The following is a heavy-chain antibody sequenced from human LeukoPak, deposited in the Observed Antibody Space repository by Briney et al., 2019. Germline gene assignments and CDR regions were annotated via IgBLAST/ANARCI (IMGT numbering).Heavy chain of an antibody. D-gene: IGHD2-2*01. CDR2: ISAYNGNT. Sequence: ASVKVSCKASGYTFTSYGISWVRQAPGQGLEWMGWISAYNGNTNYAQKLQGRVTMTTDTSTSTAYMELRSLRSDDTAVYYCARVRIVVVPNAMDYWGQGTLVTVSS. J-gene: IGHJ4*02. CDR3: ARVRIVVVPNAMDY. V-gene: IGHV1-18*01. CDR1: GYTFTSYG.